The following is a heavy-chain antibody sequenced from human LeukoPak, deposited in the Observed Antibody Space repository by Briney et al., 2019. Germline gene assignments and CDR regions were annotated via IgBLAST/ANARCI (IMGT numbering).Heavy chain of an antibody. V-gene: IGHV4-39*01. CDR2: IYYSGGT. D-gene: IGHD2-15*01. Sequence: PSETLSLTCTVSGGSISSSSYYWGWIRQPPGKGLEWIGSIYYSGGTYYNPSLKSRVTISVDTSKNQFSLKLSSVTAADTAVYYCASSGPMPFDYWGQGTLVTVSS. J-gene: IGHJ4*02. CDR3: ASSGPMPFDY. CDR1: GGSISSSSYY.